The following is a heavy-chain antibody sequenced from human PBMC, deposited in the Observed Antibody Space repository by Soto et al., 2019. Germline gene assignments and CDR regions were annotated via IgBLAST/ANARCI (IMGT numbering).Heavy chain of an antibody. CDR1: GYTFTSYG. D-gene: IGHD2-2*01. J-gene: IGHJ6*03. CDR2: ISAYNGNT. CDR3: AREATTRICSSTSFYPVPNYYCYMDV. Sequence: ASVKVSCKASGYTFTSYGISWVRQAPGQGLEWMGWISAYNGNTNYAQKLQGRVTMTTDTSTSTAYMELRSLRSDDTAVYYCAREATTRICSSTSFYPVPNYYCYMDVWGKGTTVTGSS. V-gene: IGHV1-18*01.